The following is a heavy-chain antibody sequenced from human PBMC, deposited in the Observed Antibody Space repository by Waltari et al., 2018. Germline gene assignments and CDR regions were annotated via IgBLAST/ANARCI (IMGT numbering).Heavy chain of an antibody. CDR1: GYTFRDYG. D-gene: IGHD3-10*01. V-gene: IGHV1-18*01. J-gene: IGHJ4*02. Sequence: QVRLTQSGSDVKEPGASVKVSCKASGYTFRDYGISWVRQAPGQGLEWMGWIYVYNENKRFAGKFEDRVTLTTDKVTETVYMDLTDLRPDDTAVYYCARVPYYYGSAFDYWGQGTLVTVSS. CDR3: ARVPYYYGSAFDY. CDR2: IYVYNENK.